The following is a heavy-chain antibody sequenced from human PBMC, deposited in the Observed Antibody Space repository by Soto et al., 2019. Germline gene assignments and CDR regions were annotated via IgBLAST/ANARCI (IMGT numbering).Heavy chain of an antibody. J-gene: IGHJ5*02. CDR3: AKDPLLITMVPPEGVDP. CDR2: ISGSGGST. V-gene: IGHV3-23*01. Sequence: GGSLRLSCAASGFTFSSYAMSWVRQAPGKGLEWVSAISGSGGSTYYAESVKGRFTISRDNSKNTLYLQMNSLRAEDTAVYYCAKDPLLITMVPPEGVDPWGQGTLVTVSS. D-gene: IGHD3-10*01. CDR1: GFTFSSYA.